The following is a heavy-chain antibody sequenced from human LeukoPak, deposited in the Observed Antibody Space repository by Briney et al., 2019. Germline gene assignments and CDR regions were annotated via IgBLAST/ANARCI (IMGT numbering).Heavy chain of an antibody. D-gene: IGHD3-10*01. V-gene: IGHV1-8*01. Sequence: GASVKVSCKASGYTFSNYDINWVRQAPGQGLEWMGWMKPNSGKTGYEQKFQGRVTMTRDTSISTAYMELSSLRSDDTAVYYCARGHGSGFDPWGQGTLVTVSA. CDR3: ARGHGSGFDP. J-gene: IGHJ5*02. CDR1: GYTFSNYD. CDR2: MKPNSGKT.